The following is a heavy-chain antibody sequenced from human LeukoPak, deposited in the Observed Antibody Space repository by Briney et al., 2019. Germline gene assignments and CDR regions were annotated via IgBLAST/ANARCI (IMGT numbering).Heavy chain of an antibody. J-gene: IGHJ5*02. Sequence: AASVKVSCKASGYTFTSHGISWVRQAPGQGLEWMGWISAYNGNTNYAQKLQGRVTMTRDTSTSTAYMELRSLRSDDTAVYYCARGREYCSGGSCYSWFNPWGQGTLVTVSS. CDR1: GYTFTSHG. D-gene: IGHD2-15*01. CDR2: ISAYNGNT. CDR3: ARGREYCSGGSCYSWFNP. V-gene: IGHV1-18*01.